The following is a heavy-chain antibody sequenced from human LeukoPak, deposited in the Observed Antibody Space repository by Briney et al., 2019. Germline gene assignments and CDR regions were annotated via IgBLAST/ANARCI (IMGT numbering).Heavy chain of an antibody. V-gene: IGHV4-59*12. CDR2: IYYSGST. D-gene: IGHD6-19*01. J-gene: IGHJ3*02. Sequence: PSETLSLTCTVSGGSISSYYWSWIRQPPGKGLEWIGYIYYSGSTNYNPSLKSRVTISVDTSKNQFSLKLSSVTAADTAVYYCARERRRESSGWYLEAFDIWGQGTMVTVSS. CDR1: GGSISSYY. CDR3: ARERRRESSGWYLEAFDI.